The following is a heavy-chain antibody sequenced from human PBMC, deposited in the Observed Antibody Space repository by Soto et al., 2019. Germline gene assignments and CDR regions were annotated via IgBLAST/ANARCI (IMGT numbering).Heavy chain of an antibody. D-gene: IGHD4-17*01. CDR3: ARRGVTTGYYWYFDL. Sequence: SETLSLTCTVSGGSISSYYWSWIRQPPGKGLEWIGYIYYSGSTNYNPSLKSRVTISVDTSKNQFSLKLSSVTAADTAVYYCARRGVTTGYYWYFDLWGRGTLVTVSS. CDR1: GGSISSYY. CDR2: IYYSGST. V-gene: IGHV4-59*08. J-gene: IGHJ2*01.